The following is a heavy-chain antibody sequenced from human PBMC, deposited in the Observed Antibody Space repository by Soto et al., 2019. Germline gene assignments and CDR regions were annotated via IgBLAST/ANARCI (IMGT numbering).Heavy chain of an antibody. V-gene: IGHV4-59*01. CDR1: GGSISSYY. Sequence: SETLSLTCTVSGGSISSYYWSWIRQPPGKGLEWIGYIYYSGSTNYNPSLKSRVTISVDTSKNQFSLKLSSVTAADTAVYYCARDSRHYYGSEYYFDYWGQGTLVTVSS. CDR2: IYYSGST. J-gene: IGHJ4*02. D-gene: IGHD3-10*01. CDR3: ARDSRHYYGSEYYFDY.